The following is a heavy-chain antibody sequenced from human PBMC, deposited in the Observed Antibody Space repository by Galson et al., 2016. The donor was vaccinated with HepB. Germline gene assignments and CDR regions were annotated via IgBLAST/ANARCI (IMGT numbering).Heavy chain of an antibody. V-gene: IGHV5-51*01. J-gene: IGHJ6*03. D-gene: IGHD1-14*01. CDR1: GYSFTDHW. CDR2: IFPGDSDT. CDR3: ARLVRECHGTNCYYDYYMDH. Sequence: QSGAEVKKPGESLKISCKGSGYSFTDHWIAWVRQMPGKGLEWMGVIFPGDSDTRYSPSFEGQVTVSADESISTAYLQWSSLKASDTAMYFCARLVRECHGTNCYYDYYMDHWGKGTTVTVSS.